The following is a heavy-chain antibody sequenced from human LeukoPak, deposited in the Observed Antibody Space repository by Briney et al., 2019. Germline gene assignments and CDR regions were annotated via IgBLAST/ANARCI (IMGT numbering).Heavy chain of an antibody. Sequence: GGSLRLSCAASGFTFSSYSMNWVRQAPGKGLEWVSSISSSSSYIYYADSVKGRFTISRDNAKNSLYLQMNSLRAEDTAVYYCARRDSSSWYVLDYWGQGTLVTVSS. CDR1: GFTFSSYS. CDR3: ARRDSSSWYVLDY. J-gene: IGHJ4*02. D-gene: IGHD6-13*01. V-gene: IGHV3-21*01. CDR2: ISSSSSYI.